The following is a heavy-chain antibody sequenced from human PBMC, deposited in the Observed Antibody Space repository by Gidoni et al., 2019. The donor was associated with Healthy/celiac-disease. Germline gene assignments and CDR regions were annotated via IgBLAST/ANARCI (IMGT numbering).Heavy chain of an antibody. CDR3: ARDRSHVGHPFDP. J-gene: IGHJ5*02. Sequence: HVQLVPAGAEVKQPGASVKVSCKASGYTFTSYAMHWVRQAPGQRLEWMGWINAGNGNTKYSQKFQGRVTITRDTSASTAYMELSSLRSEDTAVYYCARDRSHVGHPFDPWGQGTLVTVSS. D-gene: IGHD2-15*01. V-gene: IGHV1-3*01. CDR1: GYTFTSYA. CDR2: INAGNGNT.